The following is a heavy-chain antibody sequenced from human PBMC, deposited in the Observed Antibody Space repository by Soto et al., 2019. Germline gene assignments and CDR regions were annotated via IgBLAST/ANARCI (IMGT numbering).Heavy chain of an antibody. CDR3: ASFAVWDETRRYYFDY. Sequence: GGSLRLSCAASGFTFSSYGMHWVRQAPGKGLEWVAVIWYDGSNKYYADSVKGRFTISRDNSRNTLYLQMNSLRAEDTAVYYCASFAVWDETRRYYFDYWGQGTLVTVSS. D-gene: IGHD1-26*01. CDR1: GFTFSSYG. V-gene: IGHV3-33*01. J-gene: IGHJ4*02. CDR2: IWYDGSNK.